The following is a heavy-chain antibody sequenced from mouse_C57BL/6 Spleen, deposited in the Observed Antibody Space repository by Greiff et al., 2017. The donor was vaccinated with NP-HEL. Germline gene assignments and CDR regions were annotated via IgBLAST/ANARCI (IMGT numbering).Heavy chain of an antibody. V-gene: IGHV1-54*01. D-gene: IGHD2-5*01. CDR3: ARDYSNYDDYAMDY. J-gene: IGHJ4*01. CDR1: GYAFTNYL. CDR2: INPGSGGT. Sequence: QVQLKQSGAELVRPGTSVKVSCKASGYAFTNYLIEWVKQRPGQGLEWIGVINPGSGGTNYNEKFKGKATLTADKSSSTAYMQLSSLTSEDSAVYFCARDYSNYDDYAMDYWGQGPSVTVSS.